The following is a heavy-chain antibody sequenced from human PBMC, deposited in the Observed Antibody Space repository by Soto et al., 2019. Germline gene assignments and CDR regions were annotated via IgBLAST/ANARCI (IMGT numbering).Heavy chain of an antibody. V-gene: IGHV4-34*01. CDR2: INHSGST. CDR3: ARGKRYGGSRHYGMDV. J-gene: IGHJ6*01. CDR1: GGSFSGYY. Sequence: SETLSLTCAVYGGSFSGYYWSWIRQPPGKGLEWIGEINHSGSTNYNPSLKSRVTISVDTSKNQFSLKLSSVTAADTAVYYCARGKRYGGSRHYGMDVWGQGTTVTVSS. D-gene: IGHD5-12*01.